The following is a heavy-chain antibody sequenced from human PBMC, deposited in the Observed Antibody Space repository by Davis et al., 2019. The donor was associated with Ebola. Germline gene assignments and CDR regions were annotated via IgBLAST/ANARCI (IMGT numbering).Heavy chain of an antibody. CDR1: GGSISSNSYY. CDR2: IYYSGST. J-gene: IGHJ4*02. D-gene: IGHD3-3*01. Sequence: PSETLSLTCTVSGGSISSNSYYWGWIRQPPGKGLEWIGSIYYSGSTYYNPSLKSRVTISVDTSKNQFSLKLSSVTAADTAVYYCASGYDFWSGYPRGYFDYWGQGTLVTVSS. CDR3: ASGYDFWSGYPRGYFDY. V-gene: IGHV4-39*01.